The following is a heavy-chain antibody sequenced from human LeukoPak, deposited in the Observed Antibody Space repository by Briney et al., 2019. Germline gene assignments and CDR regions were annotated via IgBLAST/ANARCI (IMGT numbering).Heavy chain of an antibody. CDR2: ISGSGGST. CDR1: EFTFSYYG. D-gene: IGHD3-10*01. Sequence: GGSLRLSCAASEFTFSYYGMHWVRQAPGKGLEWVSAISGSGGSTYYADSVKGRFTISRDNSKNTLYLQMNSLRAEDTAVYYCAKRYGSGQSDYWGQGTLVTVSS. CDR3: AKRYGSGQSDY. V-gene: IGHV3-23*01. J-gene: IGHJ4*02.